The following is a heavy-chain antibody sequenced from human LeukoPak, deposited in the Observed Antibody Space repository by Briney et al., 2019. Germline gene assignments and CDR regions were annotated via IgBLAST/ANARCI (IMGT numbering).Heavy chain of an antibody. Sequence: PSETLSLTCTVAGGSISSSPYYWVWIREPPGTGLEWIGTIYYSGSTYYNPSLKSRVTISADTSKNQFSLKLSSVTAADTAVYYCARQDEGYFDYWGPGTLVTVSS. CDR3: ARQDEGYFDY. V-gene: IGHV4-39*01. J-gene: IGHJ4*02. CDR2: IYYSGST. CDR1: GGSISSSPYY.